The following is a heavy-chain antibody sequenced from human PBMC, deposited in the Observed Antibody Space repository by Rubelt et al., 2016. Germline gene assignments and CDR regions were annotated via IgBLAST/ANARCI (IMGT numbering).Heavy chain of an antibody. CDR2: TYYSGST. D-gene: IGHD3-10*01. V-gene: IGHV4-39*01. CDR3: ATVTEDYFDY. Sequence: GKGLEWIGSTYYSGSTYYNPSLKSRVTISVDTSKNQFSLKLSSVTAADTAVYYCATVTEDYFDYWGQGTLVTVSS. J-gene: IGHJ4*02.